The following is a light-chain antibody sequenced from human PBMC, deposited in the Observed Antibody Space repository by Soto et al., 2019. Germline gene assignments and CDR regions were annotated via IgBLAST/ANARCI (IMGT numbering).Light chain of an antibody. CDR1: SSDIGASNF. J-gene: IGLJ1*01. Sequence: QSVLTHPPSVSGSPGQSITVSCTGTSSDIGASNFVSWYQHLPGRAPKVIIFEATNRPSGVSNRFSGSKSGITASLTISGLQADEEAEYFCISYTTDDTFIFGTGTKVTVL. CDR3: ISYTTDDTFI. V-gene: IGLV2-14*01. CDR2: EAT.